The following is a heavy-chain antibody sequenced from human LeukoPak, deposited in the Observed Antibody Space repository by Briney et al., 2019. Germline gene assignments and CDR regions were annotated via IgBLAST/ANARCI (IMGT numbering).Heavy chain of an antibody. D-gene: IGHD3-22*01. CDR1: GFTFSSYG. J-gene: IGHJ4*02. CDR3: ARWPYDSSGYYYDY. Sequence: GGSLRLSCAASGFTFSSYGMHWVRQAPGKGLEWVAVISYDGSNKYYADSVKGRFTISRDNSKNTLYLQMNSLRAEDTAVYYCARWPYDSSGYYYDYWGQGTLVTVSS. CDR2: ISYDGSNK. V-gene: IGHV3-30*19.